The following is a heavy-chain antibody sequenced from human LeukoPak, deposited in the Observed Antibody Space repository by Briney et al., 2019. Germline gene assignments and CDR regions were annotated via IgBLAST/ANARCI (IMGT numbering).Heavy chain of an antibody. Sequence: GGSLRLSCAASGFTFSSYAMSWVRQAPGKGLEWVSAISGSGGSTYYADSVKGLFTISRDNSKNTLYLQMNSLRAEDTAVYYCAKINVVTPEYFQHWGQGTLVTVSS. CDR3: AKINVVTPEYFQH. J-gene: IGHJ1*01. V-gene: IGHV3-23*01. CDR2: ISGSGGST. CDR1: GFTFSSYA. D-gene: IGHD3-22*01.